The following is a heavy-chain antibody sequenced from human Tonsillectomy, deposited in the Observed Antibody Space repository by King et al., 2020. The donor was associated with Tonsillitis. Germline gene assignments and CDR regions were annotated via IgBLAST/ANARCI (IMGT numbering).Heavy chain of an antibody. CDR2: IKSKTDGGTP. CDR1: GFTFSNAW. J-gene: IGHJ6*03. CDR3: TPALPYHDLLTGYYDYYYYMDV. Sequence: VQLVESGGGLVKPGGSLRVSCAASGFTFSNAWMNWVRQAPGKGLEWVGRIKSKTDGGTPDYAAPVKGRFTISRDDSKNTLYLQMNSLKTEDTAVYYCTPALPYHDLLTGYYDYYYYMDVWGKGTTVNVSS. V-gene: IGHV3-15*07. D-gene: IGHD3-9*01.